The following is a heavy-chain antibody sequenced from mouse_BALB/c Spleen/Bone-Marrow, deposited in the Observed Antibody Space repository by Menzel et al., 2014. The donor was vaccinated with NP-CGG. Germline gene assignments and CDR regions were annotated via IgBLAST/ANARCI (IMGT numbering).Heavy chain of an antibody. CDR2: ISYSGST. CDR1: GYSITSDYA. J-gene: IGHJ2*01. V-gene: IGHV3-2*02. CDR3: ASVYGYDYFDY. Sequence: ESGPGLVKPSQSLSLTCTVTGYSITSDYAWNWIRQFPGNKLEWMGYISYSGSTSYNPSLTSRISITRDTSKNQFFLQLNSVTTEDTATYCCASVYGYDYFDYWGQGTTLTVSS. D-gene: IGHD2-2*01.